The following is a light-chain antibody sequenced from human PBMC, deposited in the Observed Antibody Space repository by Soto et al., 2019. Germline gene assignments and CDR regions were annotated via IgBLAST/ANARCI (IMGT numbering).Light chain of an antibody. V-gene: IGKV1-5*03. CDR2: KAS. J-gene: IGKJ5*01. Sequence: DIQMTQSPSTLSASVGDRVTITCRASQSISSWLAWFQQKPGKAPKLLIYKASTLESGVPSRFSGSGSGTKFTLTITNLQPDDFATYYCQQYNRWYTFGQGTRLEIK. CDR1: QSISSW. CDR3: QQYNRWYT.